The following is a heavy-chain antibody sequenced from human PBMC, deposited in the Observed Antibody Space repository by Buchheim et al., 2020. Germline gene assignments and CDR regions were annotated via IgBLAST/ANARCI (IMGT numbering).Heavy chain of an antibody. V-gene: IGHV1-8*01. CDR2: MNPNSGNT. CDR3: ARAKEVWFGELSSYYYYYYMDV. D-gene: IGHD3-10*01. Sequence: QVQLVQSGAEVKKPGASVKVSCKASGYTFTSYDINWVRQATGQGLEWMGWMNPNSGNTGYAQKFQGRVTMTRTTSISTAYMELSSLRFEDTAVYYCARAKEVWFGELSSYYYYYYMDVWGKGTT. CDR1: GYTFTSYD. J-gene: IGHJ6*03.